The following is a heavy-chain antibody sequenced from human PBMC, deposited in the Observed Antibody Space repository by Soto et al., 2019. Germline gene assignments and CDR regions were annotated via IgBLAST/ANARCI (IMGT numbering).Heavy chain of an antibody. V-gene: IGHV4-30-4*01. J-gene: IGHJ5*02. CDR3: ARCGCYDFWSGYQKRDNWIDP. D-gene: IGHD3-3*01. CDR2: IYYSGST. Sequence: SETLSLTCTVSGGSISSGDYYWSWIRQPPGKGLEWIGYIYYSGSTYYNPSLKSRVTISVDTSKNQFSLKLSSVTAADTAVYYFARCGCYDFWSGYQKRDNWIDPWGQGTLVTVST. CDR1: GGSISSGDYY.